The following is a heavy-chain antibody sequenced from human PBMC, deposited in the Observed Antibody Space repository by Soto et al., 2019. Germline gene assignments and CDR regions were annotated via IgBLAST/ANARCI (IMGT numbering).Heavy chain of an antibody. CDR3: ARALPGGMDV. CDR2: IYYSGST. CDR1: GGSISSYY. Sequence: SLTCTVSGGSISSYYWSWIRQPPGKGLEWIGYIYYSGSTNYNPSLKSRVTISVDTSKNQFSLKLSSVTAADTAVYYCARALPGGMDVWGQGTTVTVSS. V-gene: IGHV4-59*01. J-gene: IGHJ6*02.